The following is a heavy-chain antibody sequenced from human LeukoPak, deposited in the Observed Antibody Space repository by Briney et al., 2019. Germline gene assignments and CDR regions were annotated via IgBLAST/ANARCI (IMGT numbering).Heavy chain of an antibody. CDR1: GFTVSSNY. CDR2: ISSSGSTI. Sequence: GGSLRLSCAASGFTVSSNYMSWVRQAPGKGLEWVSYISSSGSTIYYADSVKGRFTISRDNAKNSLYLQMNSLRAEDTAVYYCARDLIGRIAAAGTRYYYYGMDVWGQGTTVTVSS. CDR3: ARDLIGRIAAAGTRYYYYGMDV. D-gene: IGHD6-13*01. V-gene: IGHV3-11*04. J-gene: IGHJ6*02.